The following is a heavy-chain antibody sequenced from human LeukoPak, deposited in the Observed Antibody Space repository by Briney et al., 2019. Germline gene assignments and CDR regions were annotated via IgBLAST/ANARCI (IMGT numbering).Heavy chain of an antibody. Sequence: PSETLSLTCTVSGGSINPYYWSWIRQPPGKGLEWLGYISYSGSTNYNPSLKSRVTISVDTSKNQLSLKLNSVTAADTAVYYCAREATYFYDSKADFDIWGQGTMVTVSS. D-gene: IGHD3-22*01. CDR2: ISYSGST. CDR1: GGSINPYY. CDR3: AREATYFYDSKADFDI. J-gene: IGHJ3*02. V-gene: IGHV4-59*12.